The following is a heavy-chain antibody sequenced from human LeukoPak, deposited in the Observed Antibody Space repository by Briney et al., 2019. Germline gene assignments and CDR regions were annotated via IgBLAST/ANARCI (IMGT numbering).Heavy chain of an antibody. CDR1: GGSISSSSYY. Sequence: SETLSLTCTVSGGSISSSSYYWGWIRQPPGKGLEWIGYIYYGGSTNYNPSLKSRVTISVDTSKNQFSLKLSSVTAADTAVYYCARGYPRYYFDYWGQGTLVTVSS. D-gene: IGHD2-15*01. V-gene: IGHV4-61*05. CDR3: ARGYPRYYFDY. CDR2: IYYGGST. J-gene: IGHJ4*02.